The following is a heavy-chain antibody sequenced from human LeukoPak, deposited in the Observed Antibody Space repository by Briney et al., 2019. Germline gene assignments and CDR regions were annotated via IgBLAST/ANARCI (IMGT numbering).Heavy chain of an antibody. CDR2: IIPIFGTA. V-gene: IGHV1-69*01. CDR1: GGTFSSYA. J-gene: IGHJ6*02. CDR3: ARVGGIAARPDYYYYGMDV. D-gene: IGHD6-6*01. Sequence: EASVTVSCKASGGTFSSYAISWVRQAPGQGLEWMGGIIPIFGTANYAQKSQGRVTITADESTSTAYMELSSLRSEDTAVYYCARVGGIAARPDYYYYGMDVWGQGTTVTVSS.